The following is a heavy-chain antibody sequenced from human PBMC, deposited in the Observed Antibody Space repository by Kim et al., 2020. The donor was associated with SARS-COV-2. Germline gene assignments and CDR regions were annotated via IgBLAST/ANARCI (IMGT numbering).Heavy chain of an antibody. J-gene: IGHJ5*02. CDR3: ASGTGYSSSWYVGWFDP. Sequence: KSRVPISVDTSKNQFSLKLSSVTAADTAVYYCASGTGYSSSWYVGWFDPWGQGTLVTVSS. D-gene: IGHD6-13*01. V-gene: IGHV4-39*01.